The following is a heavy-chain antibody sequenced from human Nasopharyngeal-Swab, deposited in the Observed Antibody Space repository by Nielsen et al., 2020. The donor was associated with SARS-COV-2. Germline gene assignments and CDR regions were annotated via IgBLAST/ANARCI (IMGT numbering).Heavy chain of an antibody. J-gene: IGHJ4*02. CDR3: AKGGRSITIFGVAGSFDN. V-gene: IGHV3-23*01. Sequence: GESLKISCAASGFTFSSYAMSWVRQAPGKGLEWVSVISGSGSGTYYADSVKGRFTISRDKSQNTLYLQMSSLRADDTAVYYYAKGGRSITIFGVAGSFDNWGRGTLVTVSS. CDR1: GFTFSSYA. CDR2: ISGSGSGT. D-gene: IGHD3-3*01.